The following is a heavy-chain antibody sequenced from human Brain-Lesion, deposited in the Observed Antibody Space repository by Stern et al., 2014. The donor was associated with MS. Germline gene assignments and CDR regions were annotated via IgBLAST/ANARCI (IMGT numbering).Heavy chain of an antibody. CDR3: ARAYYYDTSGDSDAFNI. J-gene: IGHJ3*02. D-gene: IGHD3-22*01. V-gene: IGHV4-61*02. CDR1: GASISSGTYF. Sequence: VQLVESGPGLVKPSQTLSLTCTVSGASISSGTYFWTWIRQPAGKGLEWIGRISTSGSTTYNPSLKGRFPISLAPSKKEFSLKLSCVTAADTAVYYCARAYYYDTSGDSDAFNIWGQGTQVTVSS. CDR2: ISTSGST.